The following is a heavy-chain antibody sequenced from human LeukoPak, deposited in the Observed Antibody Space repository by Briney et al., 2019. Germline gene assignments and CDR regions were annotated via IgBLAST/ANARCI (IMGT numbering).Heavy chain of an antibody. Sequence: GGSLRLSCAASGFTFSGYPIHWVRQAPGKGLEWVAVISYDGSNKYYADSVKGRFTISRDSSKNTLSLQMNSLRAEDTAVYYCAKDLIRSGDYGAFDIWGQGTTVTVSS. V-gene: IGHV3-30-3*02. CDR3: AKDLIRSGDYGAFDI. J-gene: IGHJ3*02. CDR2: ISYDGSNK. CDR1: GFTFSGYP. D-gene: IGHD4-17*01.